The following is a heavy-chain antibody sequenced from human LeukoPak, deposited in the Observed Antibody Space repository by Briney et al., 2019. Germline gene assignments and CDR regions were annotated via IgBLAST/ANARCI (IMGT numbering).Heavy chain of an antibody. CDR2: INPNSGGA. V-gene: IGHV1-2*02. Sequence: GASVKVSCKASGYTFSGYYMHWVRQAPGHGLEWMGSINPNSGGANYAQKFQGRVTMTWDTSISTAYMELRRLRSDDTAVYYCARINDYFDYWGQGTLVTVSS. CDR1: GYTFSGYY. J-gene: IGHJ4*02. CDR3: ARINDYFDY.